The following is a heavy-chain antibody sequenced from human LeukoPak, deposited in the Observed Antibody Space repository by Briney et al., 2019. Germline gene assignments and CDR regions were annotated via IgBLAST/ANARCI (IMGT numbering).Heavy chain of an antibody. CDR1: GGTFSSYA. Sequence: SVKVSCKASGGTFSSYAISWVRQAPGQGLEWMGGIIPIFGTANYAQKFQGRVTITTDESTSTAYMELSSLRSEDTAVYYCARGGDDYGNYYYYMDVWGKGTTVTVSS. J-gene: IGHJ6*03. CDR3: ARGGDDYGNYYYYMDV. D-gene: IGHD4-17*01. CDR2: IIPIFGTA. V-gene: IGHV1-69*05.